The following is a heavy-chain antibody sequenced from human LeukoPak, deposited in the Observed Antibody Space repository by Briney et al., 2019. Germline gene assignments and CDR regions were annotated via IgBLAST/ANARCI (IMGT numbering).Heavy chain of an antibody. D-gene: IGHD3-16*01. Sequence: ASVKVSCKASGYTFTSYGISWVRQAPGQGLEWMGWISAYNGNTNYAQRLQGRVTMTTDTSTSTAYMELRSLRSDDTAVYYCARGSAHYDYVWGSYSRVAEYFQHWGQGTLVTVSS. V-gene: IGHV1-18*01. J-gene: IGHJ1*01. CDR1: GYTFTSYG. CDR2: ISAYNGNT. CDR3: ARGSAHYDYVWGSYSRVAEYFQH.